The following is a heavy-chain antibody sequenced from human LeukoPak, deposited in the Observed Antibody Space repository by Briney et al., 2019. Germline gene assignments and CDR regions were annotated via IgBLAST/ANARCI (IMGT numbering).Heavy chain of an antibody. V-gene: IGHV3-21*01. J-gene: IGHJ4*02. D-gene: IGHD6-13*01. CDR3: AREDKIAAIDY. CDR2: ISSSSSYI. Sequence: KAGGSLRPSCAASGFTFSSYSMNWVRQAPGKGLEWVSSISSSSSYIYYADSVKGRFTISRDNAKNSLYLQMNSLRAEDTAVYYCAREDKIAAIDYWGQGTLVTVSS. CDR1: GFTFSSYS.